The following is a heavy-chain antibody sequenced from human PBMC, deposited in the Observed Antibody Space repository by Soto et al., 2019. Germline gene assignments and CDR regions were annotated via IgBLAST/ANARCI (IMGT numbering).Heavy chain of an antibody. Sequence: QVTLKESGPVLVKPTETLTLTCTVSGFSLSNARMGVSWIRQPPGKALEWLAHIFSNDEKSYSTSLKSRLTISKDTSKSQVVLTMTNMDPVDTATYYCARIGSNDGYNRHAFDIWCQGTMVTVSS. J-gene: IGHJ3*02. CDR1: GFSLSNARMG. CDR3: ARIGSNDGYNRHAFDI. CDR2: IFSNDEK. V-gene: IGHV2-26*01. D-gene: IGHD5-12*01.